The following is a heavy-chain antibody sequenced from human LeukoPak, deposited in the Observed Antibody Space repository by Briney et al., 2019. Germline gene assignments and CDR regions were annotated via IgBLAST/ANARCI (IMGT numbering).Heavy chain of an antibody. Sequence: GRSLRLSCAASGFTFSGYAIHWVRQAPGKGLEWVAIISFNVTNKYYADSVKGRFTISRDNSKNTMYLQMNSLRPEDTATYYCARDDDYYMDVWGKGTTVTVSS. CDR3: ARDDDYYMDV. V-gene: IGHV3-30-3*01. CDR2: ISFNVTNK. J-gene: IGHJ6*03. CDR1: GFTFSGYA.